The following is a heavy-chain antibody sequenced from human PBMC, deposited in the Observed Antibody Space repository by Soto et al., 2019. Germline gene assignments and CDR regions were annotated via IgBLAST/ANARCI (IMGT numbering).Heavy chain of an antibody. CDR2: MSYDGNNK. CDR1: GFTFSNYA. CDR3: ARDRSFRWLGNYFDY. Sequence: GGSLRLSCVVSGFTFSNYALHWVRQAPGKGLEWVAVMSYDGNNKYNADSVKGRFTISRDNSKNTLYLQMDSLTIEDTVVYYCARDRSFRWLGNYFDYWGQGTLVTVSS. V-gene: IGHV3-30-3*01. D-gene: IGHD6-19*01. J-gene: IGHJ4*02.